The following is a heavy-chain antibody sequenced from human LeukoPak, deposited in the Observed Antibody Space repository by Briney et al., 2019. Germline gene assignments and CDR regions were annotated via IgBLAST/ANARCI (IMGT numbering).Heavy chain of an antibody. CDR1: GGSISSGDYY. D-gene: IGHD6-13*01. CDR2: IYYSGST. J-gene: IGHJ4*02. CDR3: ARRPAAGMGYFDY. V-gene: IGHV4-30-4*01. Sequence: SQTLSLTCTVSGGSISSGDYYWSWIRQPPGKGLEWIGYIYYSGSTYYNPSLKSRVTISVDTSKNQFSLKLSSGTAADTAVYYCARRPAAGMGYFDYWGQGTLVTVSS.